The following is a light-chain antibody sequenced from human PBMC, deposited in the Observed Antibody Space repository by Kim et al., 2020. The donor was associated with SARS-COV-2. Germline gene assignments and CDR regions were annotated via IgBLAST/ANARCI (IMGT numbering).Light chain of an antibody. CDR2: GAS. V-gene: IGKV3-15*01. J-gene: IGKJ2*01. Sequence: EMVMTQSPATLSVSPGERATLSCRASQSVSNNLAWYQQKPGQAPRLLIYGASTRATAIPARFSGSGSGTEFTLTISSLQSEDFAVYYWQQYNSWPQTFGQGTKLEIK. CDR1: QSVSNN. CDR3: QQYNSWPQT.